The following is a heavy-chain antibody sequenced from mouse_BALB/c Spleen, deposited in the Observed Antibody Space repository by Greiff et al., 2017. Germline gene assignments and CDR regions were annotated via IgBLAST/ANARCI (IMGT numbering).Heavy chain of an antibody. CDR2: ISSGSSTI. V-gene: IGHV5-17*02. CDR1: GFTFSSFG. CDR3: ARGGDGYYFFDC. J-gene: IGHJ2*01. Sequence: LVESGGGLVQPGGSRKLSCAASGFTFSSFGMHWVRQAPEKGLEWVAYISSGSSTIYYADTVKGRFTISRDNPKNTLFLQMTSLRSEDTAMYYCARGGDGYYFFDCWGQGTTLTVSS. D-gene: IGHD2-3*01.